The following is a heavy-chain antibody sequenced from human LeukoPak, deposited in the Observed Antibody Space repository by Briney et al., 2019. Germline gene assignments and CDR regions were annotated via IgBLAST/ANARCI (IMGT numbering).Heavy chain of an antibody. CDR1: GYTFTSYY. CDR2: INPSGGST. D-gene: IGHD6-19*01. CDR3: ARVLRSDWSGIDP. J-gene: IGHJ5*02. V-gene: IGHV1-46*01. Sequence: ASVKVSCKASGYTFTSYYMHWMRQAPGQGLEWMGIINPSGGSTSYAQKFQGRVTMTTDTSTSTAYMELRSLRSDDTAVYYCARVLRSDWSGIDPWGQGTLVTVSS.